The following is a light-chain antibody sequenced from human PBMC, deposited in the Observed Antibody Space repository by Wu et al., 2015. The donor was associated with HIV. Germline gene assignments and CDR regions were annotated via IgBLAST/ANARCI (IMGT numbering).Light chain of an antibody. V-gene: IGKV3-15*01. CDR3: LQYNNWPRT. CDR2: GAS. J-gene: IGKJ1*01. Sequence: EIVMTQSPATLSVSPGEKATLSCRASQSINKNLAWYQHTPGQAPRLLIYGASTRASGIPTRFSARGSETEFILTIISMQSEDFAFYYCLQYNNWPRTFGQGSRVEIK. CDR1: QSINKN.